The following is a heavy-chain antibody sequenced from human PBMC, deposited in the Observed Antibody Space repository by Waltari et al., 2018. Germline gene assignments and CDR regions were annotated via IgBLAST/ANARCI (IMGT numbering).Heavy chain of an antibody. Sequence: EGQLVQSGAEVKKPGESLKISCKGSAYQFSSYWIGWVRQMPGKGLEWMGIIYPGDSDTRYSPSFQGQVTISVDKSISTAYLQWSSLKTSDTAMYYCARSTGSGYPALDWWGQGTLVTVSS. V-gene: IGHV5-51*03. J-gene: IGHJ4*02. CDR2: IYPGDSDT. D-gene: IGHD6-25*01. CDR3: ARSTGSGYPALDW. CDR1: AYQFSSYW.